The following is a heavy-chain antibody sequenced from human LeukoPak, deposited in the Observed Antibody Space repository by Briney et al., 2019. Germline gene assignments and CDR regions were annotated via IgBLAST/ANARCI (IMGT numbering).Heavy chain of an antibody. Sequence: GGSLRLSCAASGFTFSSYAMHWVRQAPGKGLEWVAVISYDGSNKYYADSVKGRFTISRDNSKNTLYLQMNSLRAEDTAVYYCAREVDDSSGYGAFDIWGQGTMVTVSS. V-gene: IGHV3-30*04. J-gene: IGHJ3*02. CDR2: ISYDGSNK. CDR3: AREVDDSSGYGAFDI. D-gene: IGHD3-22*01. CDR1: GFTFSSYA.